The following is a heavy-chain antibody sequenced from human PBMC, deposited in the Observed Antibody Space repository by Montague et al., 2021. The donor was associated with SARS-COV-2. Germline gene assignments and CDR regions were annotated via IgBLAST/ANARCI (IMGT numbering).Heavy chain of an antibody. D-gene: IGHD6-25*01. V-gene: IGHV4-4*07. J-gene: IGHJ5*02. CDR3: ARDDGAAYSLSRDYNWFDP. CDR1: GGSMRSYY. Sequence: SETLSPTSTVSGGSMRSYYWSWIRQSAEKGLEWIGRTYPNKTTTYNPSFESRVTMSVDTSKNLFSLSVKSVTAADTAVYYCARDDGAAYSLSRDYNWFDPWGQGILVTVSS. CDR2: TYPNKTT.